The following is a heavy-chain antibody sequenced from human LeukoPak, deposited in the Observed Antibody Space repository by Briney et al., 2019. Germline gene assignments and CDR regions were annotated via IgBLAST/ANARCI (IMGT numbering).Heavy chain of an antibody. D-gene: IGHD2-2*01. V-gene: IGHV3-48*01. J-gene: IGHJ3*02. Sequence: GGSLRLSCAASGFTFSSYSMNWVRQAPGKGLEWVSYISSSSSTIYYADSVKGRFTISRDNAKNSLYLQMNSLRAEDTAVYYCARDHCSSTRCRRGHAFDIWGQGTMVTVS. CDR2: ISSSSSTI. CDR3: ARDHCSSTRCRRGHAFDI. CDR1: GFTFSSYS.